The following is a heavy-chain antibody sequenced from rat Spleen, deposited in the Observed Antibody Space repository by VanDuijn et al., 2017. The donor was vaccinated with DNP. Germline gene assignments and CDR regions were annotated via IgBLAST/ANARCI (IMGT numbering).Heavy chain of an antibody. J-gene: IGHJ2*01. CDR2: IIYDGSST. CDR3: TREGVETGYFDY. D-gene: IGHD1-11*01. V-gene: IGHV5-7*01. Sequence: EVQLVESGGGLVQPGRSLKLSCAASGFTFSDYNMAWVRQAPKKGLEWVAPIIYDGSSTYYGDSVKGRFTVSRNNAKNTLYLQMNNLRSDDTATYYCTREGVETGYFDYWGQGVMVPVSS. CDR1: GFTFSDYN.